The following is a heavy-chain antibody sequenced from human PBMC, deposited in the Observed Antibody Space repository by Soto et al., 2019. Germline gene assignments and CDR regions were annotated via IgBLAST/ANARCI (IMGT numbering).Heavy chain of an antibody. CDR3: APLSVSLSGPYGIHV. CDR1: GYSVSSSDYY. CDR2: MLYSGPT. V-gene: IGHV4-39*01. Sequence: PSETLSLICSVSGYSVSSSDYYWAWIRQPPGKGLEWIGSMLYSGPTYYNPSLKSRVTLSVDTSKNQFSVRLNSVTASDTAVYYCAPLSVSLSGPYGIHVWGQGTTVTVSS. J-gene: IGHJ6*02. D-gene: IGHD2-15*01.